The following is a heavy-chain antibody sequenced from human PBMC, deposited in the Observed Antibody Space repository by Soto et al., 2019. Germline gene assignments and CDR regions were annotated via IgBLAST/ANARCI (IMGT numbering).Heavy chain of an antibody. CDR2: ISYDGSNK. V-gene: IGHV3-30-3*01. Sequence: QVQLVESGGGVVQPGRSLRLSCAASGFTFSSYAMHWVRQAPGKGLEWVAVISYDGSNKYYADSVKGRFTISRDNSKNTLYLQMNSLRAEDTAVYYCARDRGQQLGEHWGQGTLVTVSS. J-gene: IGHJ4*02. CDR1: GFTFSSYA. D-gene: IGHD6-13*01. CDR3: ARDRGQQLGEH.